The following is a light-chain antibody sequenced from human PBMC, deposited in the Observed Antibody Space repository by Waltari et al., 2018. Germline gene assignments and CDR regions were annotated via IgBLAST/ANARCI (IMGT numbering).Light chain of an antibody. CDR2: GNS. J-gene: IGLJ1*01. CDR3: QSYDSSLSGYV. CDR1: SPNIGAGYD. V-gene: IGLV1-40*01. Sequence: QSVLTQPPSLSGAPGQRVTISCTGSSPNIGAGYDVHWYQQLPGPAPKLLIYGNSNRPSGVPDRFSGSKSGTSASLAITGLQAEDEADYYCQSYDSSLSGYVFGTGTKVTVL.